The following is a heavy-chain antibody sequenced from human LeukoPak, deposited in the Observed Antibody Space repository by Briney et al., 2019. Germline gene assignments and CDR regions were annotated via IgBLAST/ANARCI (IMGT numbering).Heavy chain of an antibody. V-gene: IGHV5-51*01. CDR3: AKVVPVALDAFDI. CDR2: IYPGDSDT. CDR1: GYRFTNYW. D-gene: IGHD2-2*01. J-gene: IGHJ3*02. Sequence: GGSLKISCKASGYRFTNYWIGWVRQMPGKGLEWMGIIYPGDSDTRYSPSFQGQVTISADKSISTAYLQWSSLKASDTAMYYCAKVVPVALDAFDIWGQGTMVTVSS.